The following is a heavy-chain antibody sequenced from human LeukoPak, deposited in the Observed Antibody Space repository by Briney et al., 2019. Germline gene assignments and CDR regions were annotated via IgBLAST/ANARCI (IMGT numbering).Heavy chain of an antibody. CDR2: ISAYNGNT. CDR3: VRDRKYYYGSGSHYYFDY. V-gene: IGHV1-18*01. J-gene: IGHJ4*02. Sequence: ASVKVSCKASGYTFTSYGISWVRQAPGQGLEWMGWISAYNGNTNYAKKLQGRVTMTTNTSTSTGYVEVRSLRSDDTAVYYCVRDRKYYYGSGSHYYFDYWGQGTLVTVSS. CDR1: GYTFTSYG. D-gene: IGHD3-10*01.